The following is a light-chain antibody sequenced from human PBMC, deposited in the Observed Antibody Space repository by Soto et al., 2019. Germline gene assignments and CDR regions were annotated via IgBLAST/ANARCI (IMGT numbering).Light chain of an antibody. J-gene: IGLJ2*01. CDR3: AAWDDSLSGPV. CDR2: TNA. V-gene: IGLV1-47*02. CDR1: SSNIGGNY. Sequence: QPVLTQPPSASGTPGQRVTISCSGSSSNIGGNYVYWYQQLPGTAPKLLIYTNAQRPSGVPDRFSGSKSGTSASLAISSLRSEDEADYYCAAWDDSLSGPVFGGGTKLTVL.